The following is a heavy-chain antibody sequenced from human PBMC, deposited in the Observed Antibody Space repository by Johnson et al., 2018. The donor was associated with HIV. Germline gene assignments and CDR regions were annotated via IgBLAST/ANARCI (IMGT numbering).Heavy chain of an antibody. D-gene: IGHD5-18*01. CDR2: IYTGDST. CDR1: GFTVSASS. J-gene: IGHJ3*02. CDR3: ARVSLAYSYGYDAFDI. V-gene: IGHV3-53*01. Sequence: VQLVESGGGLIQPGGSLRLSCAASGFTVSASSMIWVRQAPGEGLKWVSLIYTGDSTSYADSVKGRFFISRDNSKNTLYLQMNSLRAEDTAVYYCARVSLAYSYGYDAFDIWGQGTMVTVSS.